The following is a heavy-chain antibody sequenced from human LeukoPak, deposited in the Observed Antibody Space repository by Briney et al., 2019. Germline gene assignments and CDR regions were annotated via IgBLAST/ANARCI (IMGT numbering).Heavy chain of an antibody. D-gene: IGHD2-8*01. V-gene: IGHV3-48*02. CDR1: GFTFSNYG. J-gene: IGHJ4*02. Sequence: GGSLRLSCAASGFTFSNYGMNWVRQAPGKGLEWVSYISSTSSTIYYADSVKGRFTISRDNAKSSLYLQMNSLRDEDTAVYYCARGPVRSPYYFDYWGQGTLVTVSS. CDR3: ARGPVRSPYYFDY. CDR2: ISSTSSTI.